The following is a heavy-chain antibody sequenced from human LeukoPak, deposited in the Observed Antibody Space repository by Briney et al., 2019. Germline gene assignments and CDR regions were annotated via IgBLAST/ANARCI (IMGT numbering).Heavy chain of an antibody. D-gene: IGHD3-10*01. Sequence: ASVKVSCKASGYTFTGYYMHWVRQAPGQGLEWMGWINPNSGGTNYAQKLQGRVTMTTDTSTSTAYMELRSLRSDDTAVYYCARVGGWFGELFYYYYYMDVWGKGTTVTISS. V-gene: IGHV1-2*02. J-gene: IGHJ6*03. CDR3: ARVGGWFGELFYYYYYMDV. CDR1: GYTFTGYY. CDR2: INPNSGGT.